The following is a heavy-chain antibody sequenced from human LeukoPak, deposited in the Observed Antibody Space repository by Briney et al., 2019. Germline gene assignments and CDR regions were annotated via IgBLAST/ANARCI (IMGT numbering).Heavy chain of an antibody. J-gene: IGHJ5*02. Sequence: GGSLRLSCAASGFTFSIYAMAWVRQAPGKGLEWVSGISGGSTFYADSVKGRFTISRDNSKNTLYLQMNSLRAEDTAVYYCASGGFDPWGQGTLVTVSS. CDR3: ASGGFDP. D-gene: IGHD1-26*01. CDR1: GFTFSIYA. CDR2: ISGGST. V-gene: IGHV3-23*01.